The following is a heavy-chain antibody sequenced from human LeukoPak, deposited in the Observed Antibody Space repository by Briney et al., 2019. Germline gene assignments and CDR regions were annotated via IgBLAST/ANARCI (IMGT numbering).Heavy chain of an antibody. D-gene: IGHD4-17*01. V-gene: IGHV3-64*01. Sequence: GGTLRLSCAASGFTFSSYGMSWVRQAPGKGLEYVSAISSNGGSTYYANSVKGRFTISRDNSKNTLYLQMGSLRAEDMAVYYCARDAGGDGDYSPFDYWGQGTLVTVSS. CDR2: ISSNGGST. CDR3: ARDAGGDGDYSPFDY. J-gene: IGHJ4*02. CDR1: GFTFSSYG.